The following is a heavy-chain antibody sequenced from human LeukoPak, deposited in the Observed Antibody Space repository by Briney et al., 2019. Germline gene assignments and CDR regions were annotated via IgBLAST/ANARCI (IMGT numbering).Heavy chain of an antibody. CDR3: AKDFWRIRVTTLGY. CDR2: ISYDGSNK. Sequence: PGRSLRLSCAASGFTFSSYGMHWVRQAPGKGLEWVAVISYDGSNKYYADSVKGRFTISRDNSKNTLYLQMNSLRAEDTAVYYCAKDFWRIRVTTLGYWGQGTLVTVSS. V-gene: IGHV3-30*18. CDR1: GFTFSSYG. D-gene: IGHD4-17*01. J-gene: IGHJ4*02.